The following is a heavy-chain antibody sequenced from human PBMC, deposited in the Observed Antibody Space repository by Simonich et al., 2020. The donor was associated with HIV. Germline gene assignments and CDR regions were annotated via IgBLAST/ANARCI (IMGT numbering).Heavy chain of an antibody. D-gene: IGHD3-3*01. CDR1: GGSFSGYY. Sequence: QVQLQQWGAGLLKPSETLSLTCAVYGGSFSGYYWSWIRPPPGKGREWIGEINHSGITNDKSSLNSRATISVDKSKNQFSLKLSSVTAADTAIYYCARRDRELILYFDYWGQGNLVTVSS. V-gene: IGHV4-34*04. CDR2: INHSGIT. J-gene: IGHJ4*02. CDR3: ARRDRELILYFDY.